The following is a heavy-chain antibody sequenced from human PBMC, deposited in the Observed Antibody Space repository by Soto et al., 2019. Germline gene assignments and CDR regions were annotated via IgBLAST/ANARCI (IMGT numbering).Heavy chain of an antibody. CDR1: GLTFSSYS. CDR2: ISSSSSYI. J-gene: IGHJ3*02. CDR3: ARAAPGPEAFDI. Sequence: PGGSLRLSCAASGLTFSSYSMNWVRQAPGKGLEWVSSISSSSSYIYYADSVKGRFTISRDNAKNSLYLQMNSLRAEDTAVYYCARAAPGPEAFDIWGQGTMVTVSS. V-gene: IGHV3-21*01. D-gene: IGHD6-13*01.